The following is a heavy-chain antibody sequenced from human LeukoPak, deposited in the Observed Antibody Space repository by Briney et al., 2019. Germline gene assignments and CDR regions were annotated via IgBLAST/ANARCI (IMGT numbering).Heavy chain of an antibody. J-gene: IGHJ6*03. CDR2: IYYSGTT. V-gene: IGHV4-59*11. CDR1: GGSISSHY. Sequence: SETLSLTCTVSGGSISSHYRSWIRQPPGKGLEWIGYIYYSGTTTYNPSLKSRVIISVDTSKNQFSLKLTSVTTADTAVYYCARVGGRPGTTDYYYYYYMDVWGKGTTVTVSS. D-gene: IGHD1-7*01. CDR3: ARVGGRPGTTDYYYYYYMDV.